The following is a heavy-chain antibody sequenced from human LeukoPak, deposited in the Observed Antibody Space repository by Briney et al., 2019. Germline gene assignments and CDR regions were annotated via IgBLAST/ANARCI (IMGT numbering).Heavy chain of an antibody. D-gene: IGHD6-6*01. CDR1: GYTFTSYS. CDR3: AKDRWRDGSSSFDN. CDR2: ISTYNGNT. Sequence: ASVKVSCKASGYTFTSYSINWVRQAPGQGLEWMGWISTYNGNTSYAQKLQGRVTMTTDTSTSTAYMELRSLRSDDTAVYYCAKDRWRDGSSSFDNRGQGTLVTVSS. V-gene: IGHV1-18*01. J-gene: IGHJ4*02.